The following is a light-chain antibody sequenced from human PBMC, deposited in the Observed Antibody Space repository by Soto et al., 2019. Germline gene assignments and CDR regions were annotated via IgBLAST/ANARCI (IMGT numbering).Light chain of an antibody. CDR1: QTIGTF. CDR3: QQSDTTPYT. Sequence: DIPMTQSPSSLSASVGDRVTIACRASQTIGTFLNWYQQEPGKAPKVLIYDTSVLQYGVPSRFSGSGSGTDFTLTISSLQPEDFATYFCQQSDTTPYTFGQGTILEI. CDR2: DTS. V-gene: IGKV1-39*01. J-gene: IGKJ2*01.